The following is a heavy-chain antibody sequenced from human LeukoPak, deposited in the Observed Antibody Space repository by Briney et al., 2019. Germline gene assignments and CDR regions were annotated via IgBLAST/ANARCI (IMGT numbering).Heavy chain of an antibody. CDR2: VFYTGKT. J-gene: IGHJ4*02. V-gene: IGHV4-39*06. CDR3: ARVFDS. CDR1: GGSVSTSDYY. Sequence: MPSETLSLTCTVSGGSVSTSDYYWGWIRQSPVKGLEWIGDVFYTGKTNYNPSLRGRATISIDTSKNQFPLKSTYVTAADSAVYYCARVFDSWGQGTLVTVSS.